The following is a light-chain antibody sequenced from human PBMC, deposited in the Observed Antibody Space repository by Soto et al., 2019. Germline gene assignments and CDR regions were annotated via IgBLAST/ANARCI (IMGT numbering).Light chain of an antibody. CDR2: DAS. J-gene: IGKJ1*01. CDR1: QSVSDY. Sequence: EIVVTKSPATVSLSPGERATLSCRASQSVSDYLAWYQQKPGQPPRLLIYDASKRATGIPPRFSGSGSTTDFTLTISSLEPEDFAVYYCNQLGNGLPWTFGQGTNV. V-gene: IGKV3-11*01. CDR3: NQLGNGLPWT.